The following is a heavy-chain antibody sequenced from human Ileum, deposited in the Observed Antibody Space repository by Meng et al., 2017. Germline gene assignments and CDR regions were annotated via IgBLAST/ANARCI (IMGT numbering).Heavy chain of an antibody. Sequence: QVQLQESGPGLVKPSQTLSLTCTGSGCSISSGGYYWSWIRQHPGKGLEWIGYIYYSGTTYYNPSLKSRVTISVDTSKNQFSLKLSSVTAADTAVYYCAREPPAAAGTGADYWGQGTLVTVSS. CDR3: AREPPAAAGTGADY. V-gene: IGHV4-31*03. CDR1: GCSISSGGYY. J-gene: IGHJ4*02. D-gene: IGHD6-13*01. CDR2: IYYSGTT.